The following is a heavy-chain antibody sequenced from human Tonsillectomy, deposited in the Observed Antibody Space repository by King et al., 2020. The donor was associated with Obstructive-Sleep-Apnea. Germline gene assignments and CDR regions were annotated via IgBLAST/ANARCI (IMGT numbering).Heavy chain of an antibody. CDR2: IIWNSGII. CDR1: GFTFDVYA. D-gene: IGHD3-22*01. CDR3: AKDSYYDSGGPHYYDMDV. V-gene: IGHV3-9*01. Sequence: VQLVESGGGLVQPGRSLRLSCAASGFTFDVYAMHWVRQAPGKGLEWVSSIIWNSGIIAYADSVEGRFTISRDNAKKSLYLQMNSLRAEDTALYYCAKDSYYDSGGPHYYDMDVWGQGTPVTVS. J-gene: IGHJ6*02.